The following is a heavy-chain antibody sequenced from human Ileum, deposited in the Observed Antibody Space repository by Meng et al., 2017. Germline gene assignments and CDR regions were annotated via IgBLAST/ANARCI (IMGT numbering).Heavy chain of an antibody. Sequence: ASVKVSCKASGYPFTSYDINWVRQATGQGLEWMGWMNPDSGNAGYAQKFQGRITMTTNTSITTAYMELSSLRSEDTAVYYCARWAGPVLDWYFDLWGRGTLVTV. V-gene: IGHV1-8*01. D-gene: IGHD2-8*02. CDR1: GYPFTSYD. J-gene: IGHJ2*01. CDR2: MNPDSGNA. CDR3: ARWAGPVLDWYFDL.